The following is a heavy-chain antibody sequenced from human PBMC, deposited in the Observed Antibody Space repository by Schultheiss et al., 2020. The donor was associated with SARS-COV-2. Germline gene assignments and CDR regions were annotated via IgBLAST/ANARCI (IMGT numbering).Heavy chain of an antibody. CDR1: GFTFSSYA. D-gene: IGHD1-26*01. Sequence: GESLKISCAASGFTFSSYAMSWVRQAPGKVLEWVSAISGSGGSTYYADSVKGRFTISRDNSKNTLYLQMNSMRAEDTAVYYCANVSGSYDWGQGTLVTVSS. J-gene: IGHJ4*02. CDR3: ANVSGSYD. CDR2: ISGSGGST. V-gene: IGHV3-23*01.